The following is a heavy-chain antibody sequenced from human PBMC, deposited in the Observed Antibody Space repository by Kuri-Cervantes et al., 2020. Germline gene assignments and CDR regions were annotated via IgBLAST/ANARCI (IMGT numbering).Heavy chain of an antibody. CDR3: ARAYGSSWYGLHSYMDV. V-gene: IGHV1-18*01. Sequence: ASVKVSCKASGYTFTSYGISWVRQAPGQGLEWMGWISAYNGDTNYAQKLQGRVTMTTDTSTSTAYMELNSLRAEDTAVYYCARAYGSSWYGLHSYMDVWGKGTTVTVSS. D-gene: IGHD6-13*01. CDR1: GYTFTSYG. J-gene: IGHJ6*04. CDR2: ISAYNGDT.